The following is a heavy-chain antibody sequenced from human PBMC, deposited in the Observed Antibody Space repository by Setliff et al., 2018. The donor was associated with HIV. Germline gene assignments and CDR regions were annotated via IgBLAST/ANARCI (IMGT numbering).Heavy chain of an antibody. CDR3: ARGITVSDVVTTKWLDT. CDR2: ISYSGST. CDR1: GGSIIKNNYY. D-gene: IGHD3-3*01. Sequence: SETLSLTCTVSGGSIIKNNYYWGWVRQTPAKGLEWIGHISYSGSTNYNPSLKSRVTISKDTPKDQFSLKLTSVTAADTAVYFCARGITVSDVVTTKWLDTWGQGTLVTVSS. V-gene: IGHV4-39*07. J-gene: IGHJ5*02.